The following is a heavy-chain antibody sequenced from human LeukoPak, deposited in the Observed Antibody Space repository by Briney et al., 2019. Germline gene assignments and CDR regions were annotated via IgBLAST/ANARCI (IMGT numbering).Heavy chain of an antibody. CDR2: ISGSGGST. J-gene: IGHJ4*02. D-gene: IGHD7-27*01. CDR1: GFTFSSYA. CDR3: ATTADYWGSYG. V-gene: IGHV3-23*01. Sequence: GGSLRLSCAASGFTFSSYAMSWVRQAPGKGLEWVSGISGSGGSTYYADSVRGRFTISRDNSKNTLYLQMNSLRAEDTAVYYCATTADYWGSYGWGQGTLVTVSS.